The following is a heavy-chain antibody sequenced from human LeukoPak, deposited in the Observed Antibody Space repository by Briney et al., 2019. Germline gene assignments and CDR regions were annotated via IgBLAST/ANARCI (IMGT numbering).Heavy chain of an antibody. V-gene: IGHV1-18*01. CDR1: GYTFTSYG. CDR2: ISAYNGNT. J-gene: IGHJ6*03. D-gene: IGHD5-12*01. CDR3: AKDRYGDYEAPFHYYMEV. Sequence: ASVKVSCKASGYTFTSYGISWVRQAPGQGLEWMGWISAYNGNTNYAQKLQGRVTMTTDTSTSTAYMGLTRLRSDDTAVYYCAKDRYGDYEAPFHYYMEVWGKGTAVTVSS.